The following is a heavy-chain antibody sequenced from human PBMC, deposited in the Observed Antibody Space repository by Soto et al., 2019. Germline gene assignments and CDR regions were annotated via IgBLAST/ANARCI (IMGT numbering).Heavy chain of an antibody. J-gene: IGHJ4*02. D-gene: IGHD1-26*01. V-gene: IGHV4-38-2*01. Sequence: PSETLSLTCAVSNFSISSGYYWGWIRQSPGKGLEWIASIYRSGTTSYNPSLKSRVTISVDPSKNQFYLMLNAVSAADTAVYYCARTHSGSYYSGFDYWGRGPLVPVSS. CDR1: NFSISSGYY. CDR3: ARTHSGSYYSGFDY. CDR2: IYRSGTT.